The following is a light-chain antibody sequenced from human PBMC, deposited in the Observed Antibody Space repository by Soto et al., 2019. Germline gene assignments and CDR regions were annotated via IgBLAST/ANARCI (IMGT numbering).Light chain of an antibody. Sequence: QSVLTQPPSVSGAPGQRVTISCTGSSSNIGAGYDVHWYQQLPGTTPKLLMYGDNNRPSGVPVRFSGSKSGTSASLAITGLQADDEADYYCQSYDTSLSVVFGGGTKVTVL. CDR3: QSYDTSLSVV. CDR1: SSNIGAGYD. J-gene: IGLJ2*01. CDR2: GDN. V-gene: IGLV1-40*01.